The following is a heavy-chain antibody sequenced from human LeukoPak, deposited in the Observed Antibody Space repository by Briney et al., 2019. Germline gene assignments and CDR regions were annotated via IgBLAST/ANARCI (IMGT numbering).Heavy chain of an antibody. CDR3: AQFGPGMSVGDY. J-gene: IGHJ4*02. CDR1: GFTFSSYG. Sequence: PVGSLRLSCAASGFTFSSYGMHWVRQAPGKGLEWVAFIRYDGSNKYYADSVKGRFTISRDNSKNTLYLQMNSLRADDTAVYYCAQFGPGMSVGDYWGQGTLVTVSS. V-gene: IGHV3-30*02. CDR2: IRYDGSNK. D-gene: IGHD3-10*01.